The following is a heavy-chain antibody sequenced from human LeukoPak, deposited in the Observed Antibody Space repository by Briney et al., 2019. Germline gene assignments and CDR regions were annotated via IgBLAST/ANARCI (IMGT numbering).Heavy chain of an antibody. CDR3: ARGRPYGYDFWSGYFDY. Sequence: PSETLSLTCAVYGGSFSGYYWSWIRQPPGKGLEWIGEIYHSGSTNYNPSLKSRVTISVDTSKNQFSLKLSSVTAADTAVYYCARGRPYGYDFWSGYFDYWGQGTLVTVSS. CDR2: IYHSGST. J-gene: IGHJ4*02. D-gene: IGHD3-3*01. V-gene: IGHV4-34*01. CDR1: GGSFSGYY.